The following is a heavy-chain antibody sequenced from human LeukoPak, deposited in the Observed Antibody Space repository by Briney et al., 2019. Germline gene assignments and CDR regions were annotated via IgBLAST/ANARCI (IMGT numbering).Heavy chain of an antibody. CDR2: IYYSGST. Sequence: SETLSLTCTVSGASISSYYWSWIRQPPGKGLEWIGYIYYSGSTYYNPSLKSRVTISVDTSKNQFSLNLTSVTAADTAVYYCASLSITYYYYFDYWGQGTLVTVSS. J-gene: IGHJ4*02. CDR3: ASLSITYYYYFDY. D-gene: IGHD2/OR15-2a*01. CDR1: GASISSYY. V-gene: IGHV4-59*08.